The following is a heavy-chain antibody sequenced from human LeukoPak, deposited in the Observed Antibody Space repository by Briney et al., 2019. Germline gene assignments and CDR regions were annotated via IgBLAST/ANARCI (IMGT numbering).Heavy chain of an antibody. CDR2: IYYSGST. Sequence: PSETLSLTCTVSGGSISSYYWSWIRQPPGKGLEWIGYIYYSGSTNYNPSLKSRVTISVDTSKNQFSLKLSSVTAADTAVYYCARDLRGQEMATIVFDPWGQGTLVTVSS. CDR3: ARDLRGQEMATIVFDP. J-gene: IGHJ5*02. CDR1: GGSISSYY. D-gene: IGHD5-24*01. V-gene: IGHV4-59*01.